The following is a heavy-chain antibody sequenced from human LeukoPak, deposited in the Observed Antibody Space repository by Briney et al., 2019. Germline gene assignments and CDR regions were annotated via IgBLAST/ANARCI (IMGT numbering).Heavy chain of an antibody. CDR1: GFTFSSYW. V-gene: IGHV3-74*01. D-gene: IGHD3-3*01. CDR3: AREDRITIFGVVMGVTILNY. CDR2: INTDGSST. Sequence: PGGSLRLSCAASGFTFSSYWMHWVRQAPGKGLVWVSRINTDGSSTSYADSVKGRFTISRDNAKNTLYLQMNSLRAEDTAVYYCAREDRITIFGVVMGVTILNYWGQGTLVTVSS. J-gene: IGHJ4*02.